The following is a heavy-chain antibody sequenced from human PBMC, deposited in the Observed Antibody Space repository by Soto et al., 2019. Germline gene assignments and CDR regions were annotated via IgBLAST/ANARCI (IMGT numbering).Heavy chain of an antibody. Sequence: ASVKVYCNASGYTFSSYAMHWGRQAPGQRLEWMGWINAGNGNTKYSQKFQGRVTITRDTSASTAYMELSSLRSEDTAVYYCARDLNRGGTFDTWGQGTMVTVSS. CDR1: GYTFSSYA. V-gene: IGHV1-3*01. CDR3: ARDLNRGGTFDT. J-gene: IGHJ3*02. CDR2: INAGNGNT. D-gene: IGHD3-16*01.